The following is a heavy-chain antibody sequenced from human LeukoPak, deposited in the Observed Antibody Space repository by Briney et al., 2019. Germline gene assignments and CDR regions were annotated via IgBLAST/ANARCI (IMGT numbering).Heavy chain of an antibody. CDR1: GFIFSSYS. CDR2: ISGSGGST. Sequence: GGSLRLSCSASGFIFSSYSMNWVRQAPGKGLEWVSAISGSGGSTYYADSVKGRFTISRDNSKNTLYLQMNSLRAEDTAVYYCAKEAGEAFDIWGQGTMVTVSS. D-gene: IGHD1-26*01. CDR3: AKEAGEAFDI. V-gene: IGHV3-23*01. J-gene: IGHJ3*02.